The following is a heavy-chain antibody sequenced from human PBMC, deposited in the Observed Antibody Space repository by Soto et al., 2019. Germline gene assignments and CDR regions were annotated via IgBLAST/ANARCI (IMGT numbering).Heavy chain of an antibody. CDR1: GYTLTELS. D-gene: IGHD2-8*01. Sequence: ASVKVSCKVSGYTLTELSMHWVRQAPGKGLEWMGGFDPEDGASIYAQKFQGRVTMTEDTSTDTAYLELGSLRSEDTAMYYCATGRRVGLLGYGYYFDYWGPGTLVTVSS. CDR3: ATGRRVGLLGYGYYFDY. CDR2: FDPEDGAS. V-gene: IGHV1-24*01. J-gene: IGHJ4*02.